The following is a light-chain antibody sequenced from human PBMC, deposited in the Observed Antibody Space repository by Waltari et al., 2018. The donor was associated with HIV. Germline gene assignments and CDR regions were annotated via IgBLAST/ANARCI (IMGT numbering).Light chain of an antibody. Sequence: QSVLTQPPSASGTPGQRVTISCSGSSSNIGSNYVYWYQQLPGTAPKILVYRNNQRPSGVPDRFSGSKSGTSASLAISVLRSEDEADYYCAAWDDSLSGHVVFGGGTRLTVL. V-gene: IGLV1-47*01. CDR1: SSNIGSNY. CDR3: AAWDDSLSGHVV. CDR2: RNN. J-gene: IGLJ2*01.